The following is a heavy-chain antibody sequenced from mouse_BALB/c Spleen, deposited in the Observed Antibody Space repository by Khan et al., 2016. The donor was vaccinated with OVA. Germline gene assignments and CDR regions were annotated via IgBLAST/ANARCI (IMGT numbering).Heavy chain of an antibody. CDR1: GYTFTDYY. Sequence: VQLQESGAELARPGASVKLSCKASGYTFTDYYINWVKQRTGQGLEWIGEISPGSGDTYYNERFKGKATLTADKSSSTAYMQLSSLTSEASAVYCWARRNYFGYTFAYWGQGTLVTVSA. D-gene: IGHD1-2*01. CDR3: ARRNYFGYTFAY. V-gene: IGHV1-77*01. J-gene: IGHJ3*01. CDR2: ISPGSGDT.